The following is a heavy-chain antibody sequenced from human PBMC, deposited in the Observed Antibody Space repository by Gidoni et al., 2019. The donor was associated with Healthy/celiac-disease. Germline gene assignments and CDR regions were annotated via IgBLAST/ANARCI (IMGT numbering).Heavy chain of an antibody. Sequence: EMQLLESGGGLVQPGGSLRLSCAASGFTFTSYAMSWVRQAPGKGLEWVSAISGSGGSTYSADSVKGRFTISRDNSKNTLYLQMNSLRAEDTAVYYCAKDRYGDYVASFSDYWGQGTLVTVSS. D-gene: IGHD4-17*01. V-gene: IGHV3-23*01. CDR1: GFTFTSYA. CDR2: ISGSGGST. CDR3: AKDRYGDYVASFSDY. J-gene: IGHJ4*02.